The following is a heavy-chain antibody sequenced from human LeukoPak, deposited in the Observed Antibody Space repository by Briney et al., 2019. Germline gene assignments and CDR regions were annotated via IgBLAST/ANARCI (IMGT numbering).Heavy chain of an antibody. V-gene: IGHV3-11*01. Sequence: GGSLRLSCAASGFTFSDYYMSWMRQAPGQGLEWVSYISTSGSTIYHADSVKGRSTISRDNAKNSLYLQMNSLRAEDTAVYYCAREHCSTTSCYFDSWGQGSLVTVSS. CDR1: GFTFSDYY. CDR2: ISTSGSTI. CDR3: AREHCSTTSCYFDS. D-gene: IGHD2-2*01. J-gene: IGHJ5*01.